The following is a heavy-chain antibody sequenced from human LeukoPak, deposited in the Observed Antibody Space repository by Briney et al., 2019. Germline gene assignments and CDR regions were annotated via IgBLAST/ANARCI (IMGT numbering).Heavy chain of an antibody. J-gene: IGHJ6*03. CDR3: AKDIHHYGNNYMDV. Sequence: GGSLRLSCAASGFTFSSYTMHWVRQAPGKGLEWVSLISWDGGSTYYADSVKGRFTISRDNSKNSLYLQMNNLRTEDTALYYCAKDIHHYGNNYMDVWGKGTTVTISS. V-gene: IGHV3-43*01. CDR2: ISWDGGST. CDR1: GFTFSSYT. D-gene: IGHD4-11*01.